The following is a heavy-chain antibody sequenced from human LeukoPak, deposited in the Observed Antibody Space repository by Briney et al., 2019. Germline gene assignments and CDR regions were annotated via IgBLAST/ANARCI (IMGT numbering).Heavy chain of an antibody. CDR3: VRGPIVTTMYYFDY. J-gene: IGHJ4*02. Sequence: ASVKVSCKASGYTFTSYYMHWVRQVPGEGLEWMGIINPSGGATTYAQKFQGRATMTRDTSTSTVYVELSSLRSEDTAVYYCVRGPIVTTMYYFDYLGQGTLLTVSS. CDR2: INPSGGAT. V-gene: IGHV1-46*03. CDR1: GYTFTSYY. D-gene: IGHD4-11*01.